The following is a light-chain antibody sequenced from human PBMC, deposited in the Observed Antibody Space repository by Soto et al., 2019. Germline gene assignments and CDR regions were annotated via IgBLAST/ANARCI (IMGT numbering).Light chain of an antibody. CDR2: AAS. V-gene: IGKV3-15*01. J-gene: IGKJ1*01. CDR1: QCIXSH. CDR3: QQYNDGTRT. Sequence: DIGVTQSASTLSVSPGERATLSCRASQCIXSHLACYQLKPGQAPSVLXDAASTRASGSPASLSGSGSATDFTLTSSSRQSDYVVGYYCQQYNDGTRTFGQGTKVDIK.